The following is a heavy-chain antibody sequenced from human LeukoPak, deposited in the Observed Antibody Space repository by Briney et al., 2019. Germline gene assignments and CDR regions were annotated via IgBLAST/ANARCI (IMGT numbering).Heavy chain of an antibody. Sequence: GGSLRLSCATSGFTFTTYAMGWVRQAPGKGLEWVSTISGSGGGTYYADSVKGRFTISRDNSKNTLYLQMNSLRVEGTAVYYCAKGGGLIGSSSVGYWGQGTLVTVSS. CDR2: ISGSGGGT. CDR1: GFTFTTYA. V-gene: IGHV3-23*01. D-gene: IGHD1-26*01. J-gene: IGHJ4*02. CDR3: AKGGGLIGSSSVGY.